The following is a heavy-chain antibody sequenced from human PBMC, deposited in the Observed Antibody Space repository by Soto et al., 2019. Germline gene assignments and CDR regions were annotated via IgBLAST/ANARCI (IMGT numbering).Heavy chain of an antibody. CDR2: IGSAGDT. V-gene: IGHV3-13*01. D-gene: IGHD4-17*01. CDR3: AKADDGGTHFEN. J-gene: IGHJ4*02. Sequence: EVQLVESGGGLVQPGGSLRLSCAASGFTVSRYDMHWVRQATGKGLEWVSVIGSAGDTYYPGSVKGQFTISRENAQNSLYLQMTSLRAEDTAVYYCAKADDGGTHFENWGQGTLVTVSS. CDR1: GFTVSRYD.